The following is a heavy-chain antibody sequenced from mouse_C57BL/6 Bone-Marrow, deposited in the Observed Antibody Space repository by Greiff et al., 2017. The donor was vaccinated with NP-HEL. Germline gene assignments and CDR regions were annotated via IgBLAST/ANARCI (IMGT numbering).Heavy chain of an antibody. CDR3: ARPHYYGSSYAFAY. J-gene: IGHJ3*01. Sequence: QVQLQQPGAELVKPGASVKLSCKASGYTFTSYWMHWVKQRPGRGLEWIGRIDPNSGGTIYNQKFKGKATLTVDKSSSTAYMELRSLTSEDTAVYYCARPHYYGSSYAFAYWGQGTLVTVSA. D-gene: IGHD1-1*01. CDR1: GYTFTSYW. V-gene: IGHV1-62-3*01. CDR2: IDPNSGGT.